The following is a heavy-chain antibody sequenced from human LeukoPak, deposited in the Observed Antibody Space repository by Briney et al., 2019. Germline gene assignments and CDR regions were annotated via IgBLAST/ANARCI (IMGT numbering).Heavy chain of an antibody. V-gene: IGHV3-30-3*01. Sequence: RGSLRLSCAASGFTFSSYAMHWVRQAPGKGLEWVAVISYDGSNKYYADSVKGRFTISRDNSKNTLYLQMNSLRAEDTAVYYCARERRTMIHQDAFDIWGQGTMVTVSS. J-gene: IGHJ3*02. CDR1: GFTFSSYA. CDR2: ISYDGSNK. CDR3: ARERRTMIHQDAFDI. D-gene: IGHD3-22*01.